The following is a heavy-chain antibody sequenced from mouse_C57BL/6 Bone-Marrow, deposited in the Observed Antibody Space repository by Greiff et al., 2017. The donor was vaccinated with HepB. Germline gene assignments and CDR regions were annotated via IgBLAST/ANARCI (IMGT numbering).Heavy chain of an antibody. J-gene: IGHJ3*01. Sequence: QVQLQQSGAELARPGASVKLSCKASGYTFTSYGISWVKQRTGQGLEWIGEIYPRSGNTYYNEKFKGKATLTADKSSSTAYMELRSLTSEDSAVYFCGLYYGSSSWFAYWGQGTLVTVSA. V-gene: IGHV1-81*01. CDR1: GYTFTSYG. CDR2: IYPRSGNT. D-gene: IGHD1-1*01. CDR3: GLYYGSSSWFAY.